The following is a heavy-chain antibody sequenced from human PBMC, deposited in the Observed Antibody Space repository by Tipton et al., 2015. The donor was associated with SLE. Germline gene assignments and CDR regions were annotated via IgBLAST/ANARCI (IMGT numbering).Heavy chain of an antibody. CDR2: ISSNGGST. J-gene: IGHJ4*02. Sequence: SLRLSCPASGFTFSSYAMHWVRQAPGKGLEYVSAISSNGGSTYYADSVKGRFTISRDDSKNTLYLQMSSLRAEDTAVYYCVKGAVGITMIVVAHDYFDYWGQGTLVTVSS. V-gene: IGHV3-64D*09. CDR1: GFTFSSYA. D-gene: IGHD3-22*01. CDR3: VKGAVGITMIVVAHDYFDY.